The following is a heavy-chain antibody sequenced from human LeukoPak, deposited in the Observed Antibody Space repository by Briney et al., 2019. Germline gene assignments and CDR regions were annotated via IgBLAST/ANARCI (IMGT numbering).Heavy chain of an antibody. Sequence: SETLSLTCTVSGGSISSYFCSWIRQPAGKGLEWIGRIHTSGSTNYNSSLKSRVTMSVDTSKNQFSLNLSSVTAADTAVYYCAREPRQKGFDNWGQGTLVTVSS. V-gene: IGHV4-4*07. CDR3: AREPRQKGFDN. CDR1: GGSISSYF. CDR2: IHTSGST. J-gene: IGHJ4*02.